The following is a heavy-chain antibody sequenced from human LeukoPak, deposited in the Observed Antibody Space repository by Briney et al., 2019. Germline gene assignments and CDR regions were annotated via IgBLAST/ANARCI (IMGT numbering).Heavy chain of an antibody. V-gene: IGHV3-30*03. J-gene: IGHJ4*02. CDR3: ARSRDGYNYWAGHFDY. CDR1: GFTFSSYG. D-gene: IGHD5-24*01. CDR2: ISYDGSNK. Sequence: GGSLRLSCAASGFTFSSYGMHWVRQAPGKGLEWVAVISYDGSNKYYADSVKGRFTISRDNSKNTLYLQMNSLRAEDTAVYYCARSRDGYNYWAGHFDYWGQGTLVTVFS.